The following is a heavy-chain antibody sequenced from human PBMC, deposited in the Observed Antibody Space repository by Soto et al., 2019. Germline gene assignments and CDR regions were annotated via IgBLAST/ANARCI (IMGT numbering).Heavy chain of an antibody. Sequence: QVQLQQWGAGLLKPSETLSLTCAVYGGSFSGYYWSWIRQPPGKGLEWIGEINHSGSTNYNPSLKRRVTISVDTSKNQFSLKRSSVTAADTAVYYCASKAGDYWGQGTLVTVSS. J-gene: IGHJ4*02. V-gene: IGHV4-34*01. CDR2: INHSGST. CDR3: ASKAGDY. CDR1: GGSFSGYY.